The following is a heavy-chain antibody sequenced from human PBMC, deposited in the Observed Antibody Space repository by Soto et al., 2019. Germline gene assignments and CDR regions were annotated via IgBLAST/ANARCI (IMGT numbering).Heavy chain of an antibody. J-gene: IGHJ4*02. CDR2: LSDSGDSI. D-gene: IGHD6-13*01. V-gene: IGHV3-23*01. CDR3: AKVSSSWYAGFFDL. CDR1: GFTFSSHA. Sequence: EVQLLESGGGLVQPGRSLRLSCTASGFTFSSHAMTWVRQAPGKGLEWVSGLSDSGDSIYYADSVKGRFTIYRDNSMNTLYLQMNTRRVEDTAGYYCAKVSSSWYAGFFDLWGQGTLVTVSS.